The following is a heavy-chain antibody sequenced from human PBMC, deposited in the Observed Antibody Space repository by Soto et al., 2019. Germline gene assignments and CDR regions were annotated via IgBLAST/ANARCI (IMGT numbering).Heavy chain of an antibody. CDR2: IDYRGNT. Sequence: SEPLSLTCTVSGGSISNYYWNWIRQTPGKGLEWIGYIDYRGNTNYNPSLKSRVTISVDTSKNQVSLNVSSVTAADSAVYYCRGARPSLQEFDYWGQGTLVTVSS. D-gene: IGHD4-4*01. CDR1: GGSISNYY. J-gene: IGHJ4*02. V-gene: IGHV4-59*01. CDR3: RGARPSLQEFDY.